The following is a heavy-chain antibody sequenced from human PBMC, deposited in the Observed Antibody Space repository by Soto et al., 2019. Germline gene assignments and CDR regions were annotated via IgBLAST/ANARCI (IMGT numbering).Heavy chain of an antibody. CDR2: IIPIFGTA. Sequence: ASVKVSCKASGGTFSSYAISWVRQAPGQGLEWMGGIIPIFGTANYAQKFQGRVTITADESTSTAYMELSSLRSEDTAVYYCAVGGRYCISTSCYFPFDYWGQGTLVTVSS. D-gene: IGHD2-2*01. CDR1: GGTFSSYA. J-gene: IGHJ4*02. V-gene: IGHV1-69*13. CDR3: AVGGRYCISTSCYFPFDY.